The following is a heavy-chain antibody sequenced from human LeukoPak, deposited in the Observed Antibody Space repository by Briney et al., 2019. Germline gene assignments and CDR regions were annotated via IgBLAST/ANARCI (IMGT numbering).Heavy chain of an antibody. CDR3: ARAAVLLWFGPDY. CDR1: GFTFSSYW. CDR2: IKQDGSEK. D-gene: IGHD3-10*01. J-gene: IGHJ4*02. Sequence: GGSLRLSCAASGFTFSSYWMSWVRQAPGKGLEWVANIKQDGSEKYYVDSVKGRFTISRDNAKNSLYLQMNSLRAEDTAVYYCARAAVLLWFGPDYWGQGTLDTVSS. V-gene: IGHV3-7*01.